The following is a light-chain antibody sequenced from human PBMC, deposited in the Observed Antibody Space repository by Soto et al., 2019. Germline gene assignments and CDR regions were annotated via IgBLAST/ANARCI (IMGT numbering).Light chain of an antibody. J-gene: IGKJ2*01. CDR3: QQYHTYSYS. CDR1: QSIHSW. Sequence: DILMTQSPSALSASVGDSVTITCRASQSIHSWVAWYQQKPGKAPKLLIYDASTLEGGVSSRFGGSGAGTEFTLTISSLQPDDFATYYCQQYHTYSYSFGQGTKLEIK. V-gene: IGKV1-5*01. CDR2: DAS.